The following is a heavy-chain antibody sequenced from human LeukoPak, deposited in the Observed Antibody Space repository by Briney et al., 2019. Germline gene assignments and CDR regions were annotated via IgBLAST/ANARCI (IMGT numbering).Heavy chain of an antibody. V-gene: IGHV3-23*01. Sequence: GGSLRLSCAASEFTFSSYAMQWVRQAPGKGLEWVSGINVSGGSTWYADSVKGRFTISRDNSKNTLYLQTNSLRAEDTAVYYCAKYVSAKGPPYALDVWGQGTTVTVSS. D-gene: IGHD2/OR15-2a*01. CDR2: INVSGGST. CDR1: EFTFSSYA. CDR3: AKYVSAKGPPYALDV. J-gene: IGHJ6*02.